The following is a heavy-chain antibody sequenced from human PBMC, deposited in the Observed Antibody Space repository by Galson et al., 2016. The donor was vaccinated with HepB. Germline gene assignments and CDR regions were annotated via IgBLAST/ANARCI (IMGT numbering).Heavy chain of an antibody. CDR1: GGSVSSGSYY. CDR2: IYHSGSS. V-gene: IGHV4-61*01. Sequence: SETLSLTCTVSGGSVSSGSYYWSWIRQPPGKGLEWIGYIYHSGSSTYNPSLKSRVTMSVDTSKNQFSLNLNSVTAADTAVYYCARRGTGKNWFDPWGQGTLVTVSS. J-gene: IGHJ5*02. CDR3: ARRGTGKNWFDP. D-gene: IGHD1-1*01.